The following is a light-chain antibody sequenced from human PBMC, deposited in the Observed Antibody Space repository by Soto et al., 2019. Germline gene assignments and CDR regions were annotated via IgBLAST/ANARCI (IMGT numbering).Light chain of an antibody. V-gene: IGKV3-20*01. J-gene: IGKJ1*01. CDR1: QSVSTY. CDR3: QQYGSSGT. Sequence: EIVLTQSPGTLSLSPGERATLSCRASQSVSTYINWFQQKPGQPPRLLIYGASNRATGIPDRFSGSGSGTDFTLTISRLEPEDFAVYYCQQYGSSGTFGQGTKV. CDR2: GAS.